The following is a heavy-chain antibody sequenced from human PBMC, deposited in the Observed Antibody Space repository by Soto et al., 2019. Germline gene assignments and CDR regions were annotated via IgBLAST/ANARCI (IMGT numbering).Heavy chain of an antibody. CDR3: ATAEVDY. V-gene: IGHV3-74*01. CDR1: GYTFGNHW. J-gene: IGHJ4*02. Sequence: GALRLSCAVAGYTFGNHWMHWVRQAPGKGLEWVSRMNSDGSIINYADSVKGRFTVSRDNAKNTLYLQMNSLRVEDTAVYYCATAEVDYWGPGTLVTVSS. CDR2: MNSDGSII.